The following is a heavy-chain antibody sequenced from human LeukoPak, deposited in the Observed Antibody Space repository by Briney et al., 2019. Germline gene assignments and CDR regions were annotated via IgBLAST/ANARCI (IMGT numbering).Heavy chain of an antibody. Sequence: TGGSLRLSCAASGFTFSSYAMSWVRQAPGKGLEWVSAISGSGGSTYYADSVKGRFTISRDNSKNTLYLQMNSLRAEDTAVYYCAKDVLSYCGGDCYGGFDYWGQGTLVTVSS. CDR3: AKDVLSYCGGDCYGGFDY. J-gene: IGHJ4*02. CDR2: ISGSGGST. CDR1: GFTFSSYA. D-gene: IGHD2-21*02. V-gene: IGHV3-23*01.